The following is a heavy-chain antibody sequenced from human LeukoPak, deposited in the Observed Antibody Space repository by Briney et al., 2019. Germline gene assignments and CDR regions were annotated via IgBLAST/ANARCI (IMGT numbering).Heavy chain of an antibody. CDR1: GGSISSGGYY. V-gene: IGHV4-31*03. D-gene: IGHD3-22*01. CDR2: IYYSGST. CDR3: ARDHYDSRGGAFDI. J-gene: IGHJ3*02. Sequence: SETLSLTCTVSGGSISSGGYYWSWIRQHPGKGLEWIGYIYYSGSTYYNPSLKSRVTISVDTSKNQFSLKLSSVTAADTAVYYCARDHYDSRGGAFDIWGQGTMVTVSS.